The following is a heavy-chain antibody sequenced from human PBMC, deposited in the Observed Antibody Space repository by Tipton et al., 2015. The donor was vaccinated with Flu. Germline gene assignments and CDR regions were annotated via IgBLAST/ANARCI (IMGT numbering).Heavy chain of an antibody. CDR2: IYYSGST. CDR1: GGSISSGGYY. D-gene: IGHD2-15*01. V-gene: IGHV4-31*02. CDR3: ARGRGYCSGGSCRSYYGMDV. Sequence: LRLSCTVSGGSISSGGYYWSWIRQHPGKGLEWIGYIYYSGSTYYNPSLKSRVTISVDTSKNQFSLKLSSVTAADTAVYYCARGRGYCSGGSCRSYYGMDVWGQGTTVTVSS. J-gene: IGHJ6*02.